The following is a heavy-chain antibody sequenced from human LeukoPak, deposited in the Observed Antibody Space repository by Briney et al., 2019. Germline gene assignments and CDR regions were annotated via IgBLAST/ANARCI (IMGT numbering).Heavy chain of an antibody. Sequence: GGSLRLSCAASGFTFSSYAMTWVRQAPGKGLEWVSSISGGGINTYYADSVKGRINISRDNSKNTLYLQMNSLRAEDTAVFYCAKSGKTTAVAGFDSWGQGTLVTVSS. CDR1: GFTFSSYA. J-gene: IGHJ4*02. V-gene: IGHV3-23*01. CDR2: ISGGGINT. CDR3: AKSGKTTAVAGFDS. D-gene: IGHD6-19*01.